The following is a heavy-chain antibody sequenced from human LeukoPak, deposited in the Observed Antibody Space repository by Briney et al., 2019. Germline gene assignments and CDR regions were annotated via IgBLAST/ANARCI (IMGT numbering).Heavy chain of an antibody. V-gene: IGHV4-39*01. D-gene: IGHD3/OR15-3a*01. Sequence: SETLSLTCTVSGVSISSSNSYWGWIRQPPGKGLEWIGSIYYSGNTYYNASLKSQVSTSIDTSKNQFSLKLTSVTAADTAVYYCARQTGSGLFILPGGQGTLVTVSS. CDR3: ARQTGSGLFILP. J-gene: IGHJ4*02. CDR2: IYYSGNT. CDR1: GVSISSSNSY.